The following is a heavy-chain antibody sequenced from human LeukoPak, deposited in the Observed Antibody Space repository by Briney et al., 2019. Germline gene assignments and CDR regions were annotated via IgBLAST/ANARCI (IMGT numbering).Heavy chain of an antibody. CDR1: GYTFTGYY. D-gene: IGHD6-13*01. J-gene: IGHJ6*02. CDR2: INPNSGGT. Sequence: GASVKVSCKASGYTFTGYYMHWVRQAPGQGLEWMGWINPNSGGTNYAQKFQGRVTMTRDTSISTAYMELSRLRPDDTAVYYCARGRRQSSAAGRGSGMDVWGQGTTVTVSS. CDR3: ARGRRQSSAAGRGSGMDV. V-gene: IGHV1-2*02.